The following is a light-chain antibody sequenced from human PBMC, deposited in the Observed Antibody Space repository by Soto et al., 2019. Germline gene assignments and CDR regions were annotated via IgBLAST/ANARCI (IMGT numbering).Light chain of an antibody. V-gene: IGLV2-14*01. CDR2: DIN. CDR3: ASYTTSASYV. Sequence: QSVLTQPASVPGSPGQAITISCTGTSSDVGNYIFVSWYRQHPGKAPKLMIYDINNRPSGVSNRFSGSKSGNTASLTISGLQAEDEADYYCASYTTSASYVFGTGTKVTVL. CDR1: SSDVGNYIF. J-gene: IGLJ1*01.